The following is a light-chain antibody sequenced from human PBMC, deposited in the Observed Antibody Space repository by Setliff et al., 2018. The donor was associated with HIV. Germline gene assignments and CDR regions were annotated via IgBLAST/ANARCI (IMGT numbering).Light chain of an antibody. J-gene: IGLJ1*01. CDR1: SSDVGGYNS. V-gene: IGLV2-11*01. CDR3: CSYAGSYV. CDR2: DVN. Sequence: QSVLTQPRSVSGSPGQSVTISCTGTSSDVGGYNSVSWYQQHPGKAPKLMIYDVNKRPSGVPDRSSGSKTGNTASLTISGLQAEDEADYYCCSYAGSYVFGTGTKVTVL.